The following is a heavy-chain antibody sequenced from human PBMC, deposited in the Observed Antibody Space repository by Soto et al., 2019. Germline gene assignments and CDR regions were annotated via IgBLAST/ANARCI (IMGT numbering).Heavy chain of an antibody. CDR3: ARESEDLTSNFDY. Sequence: EVQLVESGGGLVKPGGSLRLSCAASGFTFTRYSMNWVRQAPGKGLEWVSSISSTTNYIYYVDSMKGRFTISRDNGKNSLYLEIHSLRAEDTAVYYCARESEDLTSNFDYWGQGTLVTVYS. CDR2: ISSTTNYI. J-gene: IGHJ4*02. CDR1: GFTFTRYS. V-gene: IGHV3-21*06.